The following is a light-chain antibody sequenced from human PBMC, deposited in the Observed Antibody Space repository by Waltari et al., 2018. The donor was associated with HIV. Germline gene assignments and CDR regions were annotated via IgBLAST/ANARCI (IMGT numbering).Light chain of an antibody. CDR2: EHN. CDR3: QSYDSSINVV. J-gene: IGLJ2*01. V-gene: IGLV6-57*01. CDR1: SGNIARNY. Sequence: NFMLTPPHSVSASPGKTVTISCTRSSGNIARNYLPWCQERPGSSPPTVIYEHNQRPSGVPARFSGSIDSSSNSASLTISGLKTGDEADYYCQSYDSSINVVFGGGTKLTVL.